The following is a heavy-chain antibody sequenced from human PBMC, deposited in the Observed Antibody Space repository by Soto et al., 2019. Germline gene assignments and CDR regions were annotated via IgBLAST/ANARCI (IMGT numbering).Heavy chain of an antibody. CDR3: ARNTVGATFLDY. V-gene: IGHV1-3*01. CDR2: INGGNGAT. J-gene: IGHJ4*02. Sequence: ASVKVSCKTCGYTFTTFAMHWLLQSPVQRLEWVGCINGGNGATKYSPHFQGRFTITRDTSASTAYMELSSLRSEDTAVYFCARNTVGATFLDYWGRGVLVTVPS. D-gene: IGHD1-26*01. CDR1: GYTFTTFA.